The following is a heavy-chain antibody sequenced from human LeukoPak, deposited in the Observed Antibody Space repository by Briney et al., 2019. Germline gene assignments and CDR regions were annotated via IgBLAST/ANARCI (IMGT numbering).Heavy chain of an antibody. J-gene: IGHJ4*02. Sequence: SETLSLTCTVSSGSFRSGSYHWGWIRQPPGKGLEWIGSIYYSGSTYYNPSLKSRVTISVDTSKNQFSLKLSSVTAANTAVYYCACPRPTTILGASIDYWGQGTVVTVSS. CDR3: ACPRPTTILGASIDY. CDR2: IYYSGST. D-gene: IGHD3-3*01. V-gene: IGHV4-39*01. CDR1: SGSFRSGSYH.